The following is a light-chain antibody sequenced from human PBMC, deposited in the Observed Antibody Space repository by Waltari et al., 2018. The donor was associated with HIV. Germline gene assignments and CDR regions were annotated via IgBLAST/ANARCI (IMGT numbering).Light chain of an antibody. CDR1: QSVSSN. CDR3: QQYTNWPPYT. Sequence: EIVMTQSPATLSVSTGERATLSCRASQSVSSNLAWYQQKPGQAPRLLIYGASTRATGIPARFSGSGSGTEFTLTISSLQSEDFAVYYCQQYTNWPPYTFGQWTKLEIK. CDR2: GAS. J-gene: IGKJ2*01. V-gene: IGKV3-15*01.